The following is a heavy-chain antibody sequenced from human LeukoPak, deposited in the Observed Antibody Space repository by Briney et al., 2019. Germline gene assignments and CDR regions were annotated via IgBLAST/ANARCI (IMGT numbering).Heavy chain of an antibody. CDR2: IYTSGST. CDR1: GGSISSCY. V-gene: IGHV4-4*07. J-gene: IGHJ4*02. Sequence: SETLSLTCTVSGGSISSCYWSWIRQPAGKGLEWIGRIYTSGSTNYNPSLKSRVTMSVDTSKNQFSLKLSSVTAADTAVYYCARDGIVGATLFDYWGQGTLVTVSS. CDR3: ARDGIVGATLFDY. D-gene: IGHD1-26*01.